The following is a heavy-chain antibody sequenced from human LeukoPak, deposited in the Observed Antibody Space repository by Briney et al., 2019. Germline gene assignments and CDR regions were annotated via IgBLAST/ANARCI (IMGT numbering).Heavy chain of an antibody. CDR3: ARDWGVGGRPGYMDV. CDR1: GGSISSYY. D-gene: IGHD6-6*01. CDR2: IYYSGYT. Sequence: SETLSLTCTVSGGSISSYYWSWIRQPPGKGLEWIGCIYYSGYTNYKSSLKSRVTISVDTSKNQFSLKLSSVTAADTAVYFCARDWGVGGRPGYMDVWGKGTTVTVSS. V-gene: IGHV4-59*01. J-gene: IGHJ6*03.